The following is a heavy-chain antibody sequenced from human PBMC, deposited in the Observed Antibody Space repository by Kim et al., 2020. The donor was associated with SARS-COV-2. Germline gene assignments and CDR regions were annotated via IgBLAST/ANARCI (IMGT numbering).Heavy chain of an antibody. V-gene: IGHV3-74*01. CDR3: TRGGSAGGYSTWGH. D-gene: IGHD2-15*01. J-gene: IGHJ1*01. Sequence: VGSLRLSCAASGFTFSGYWMHWVRQAPGKGLVWVSRIKTDGTETTYAGSVKGRFTISRDNAKNTLYLQMNSLTVDDTGVYFCTRGGSAGGYSTWGHCGQG. CDR1: GFTFSGYW. CDR2: IKTDGTET.